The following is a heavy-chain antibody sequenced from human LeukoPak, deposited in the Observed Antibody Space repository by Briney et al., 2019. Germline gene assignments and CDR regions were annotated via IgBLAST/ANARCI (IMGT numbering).Heavy chain of an antibody. Sequence: GGSLRLSCAVSGFSVNNIIMTWIRQAPGKGLEWVSVIYNDVNTCYADSMKGRFTISRDGSKNTLYLQMNNLRVEATAAYYCVWQGGRSHVPDYYLGLDNWGQGNRVTVSS. D-gene: IGHD3-22*01. J-gene: IGHJ4*02. CDR2: IYNDVNT. CDR1: GFSVNNII. V-gene: IGHV3-53*01. CDR3: VWQGGRSHVPDYYLGLDN.